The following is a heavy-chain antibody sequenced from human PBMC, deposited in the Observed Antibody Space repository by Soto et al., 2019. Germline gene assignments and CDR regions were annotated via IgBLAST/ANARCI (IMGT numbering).Heavy chain of an antibody. CDR3: ARDAAVGLFDY. J-gene: IGHJ4*02. D-gene: IGHD1-26*01. CDR1: GYTFTSYD. CDR2: INPSGGST. V-gene: IGHV1-46*01. Sequence: ASVKVSCKASGYTFTSYDINWVRQAPGQGLEWMGIINPSGGSTSYAQKLQGRVTMTTDTSTSTAYMELRSLRSDDTAVYYCARDAAVGLFDYWGQGTLVTVSS.